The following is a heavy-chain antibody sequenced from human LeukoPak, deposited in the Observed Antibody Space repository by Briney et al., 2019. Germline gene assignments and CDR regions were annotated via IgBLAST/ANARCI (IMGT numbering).Heavy chain of an antibody. Sequence: GALRLSCAASGLPFSQYGMHWARQAPGKGLEWVAVISYEGSNKYNSDSVKGRFTISRDNSKNTLYLQMNSLRPEDTGVYYCAKGGHYDRSGYYGPSGYWGQGILVTVSS. CDR3: AKGGHYDRSGYYGPSGY. V-gene: IGHV3-30*18. CDR1: GLPFSQYG. J-gene: IGHJ4*02. D-gene: IGHD3-22*01. CDR2: ISYEGSNK.